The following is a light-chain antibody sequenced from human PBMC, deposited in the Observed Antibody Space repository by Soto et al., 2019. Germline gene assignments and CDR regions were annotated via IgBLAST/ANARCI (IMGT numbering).Light chain of an antibody. V-gene: IGKV3-20*01. CDR1: QSVSSSY. CDR3: QQYGSSRT. J-gene: IGKJ2*01. CDR2: DAS. Sequence: EIVLTQSPGTLSLSPGERATLSCRASQSVSSSYLAWYQQKPGQAPRLLIYDASSRATGIPDRFSGSGSETDFTLTIGRLEPEDFAVYYCQQYGSSRTFGQGTKLEIK.